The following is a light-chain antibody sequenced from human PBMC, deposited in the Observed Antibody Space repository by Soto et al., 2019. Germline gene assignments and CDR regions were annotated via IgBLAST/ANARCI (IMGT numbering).Light chain of an antibody. CDR2: KAS. J-gene: IGKJ1*01. CDR1: QTISSW. Sequence: DIQMHTSPSTLSGSVVYIFNINCRASQTISSWLAWYQQKPGKAPKLLIYKASTLKSGVPSRFSGSGSGTEFNLNISSLQPDDFATYYCQQYNSYSVGQGTKVK. CDR3: QQYNSYS. V-gene: IGKV1-5*03.